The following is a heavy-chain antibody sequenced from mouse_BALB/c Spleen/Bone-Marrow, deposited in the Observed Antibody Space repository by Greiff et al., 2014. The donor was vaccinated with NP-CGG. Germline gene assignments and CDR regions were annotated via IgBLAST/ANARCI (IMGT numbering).Heavy chain of an antibody. D-gene: IGHD4-1*01. Sequence: LVESGGGLVKPGGSLKLSCAASGFTFSSYAMSWVRQTPEKRLEWVATINSGGSYTYYPDSVKGRFTISRDNAKNTLYLQMSSLRSEDTAMYYCARGDWDEAMDYWGQGTSVTVST. CDR3: ARGDWDEAMDY. CDR2: INSGGSYT. CDR1: GFTFSSYA. J-gene: IGHJ4*01. V-gene: IGHV5-9-3*01.